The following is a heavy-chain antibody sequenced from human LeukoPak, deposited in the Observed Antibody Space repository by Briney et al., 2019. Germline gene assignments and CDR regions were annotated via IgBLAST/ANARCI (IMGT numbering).Heavy chain of an antibody. Sequence: ASVKVSRKASGYTFTSYYMHWVRQAPGQGLEWMGIINPSGGSTSYAQKFQGRVTMTRDMSTSTVYMELSSLGSEDTAVYYCARGAQLWLRFFDYWGQGTLVTVSS. D-gene: IGHD5-18*01. J-gene: IGHJ4*02. V-gene: IGHV1-46*01. CDR2: INPSGGST. CDR1: GYTFTSYY. CDR3: ARGAQLWLRFFDY.